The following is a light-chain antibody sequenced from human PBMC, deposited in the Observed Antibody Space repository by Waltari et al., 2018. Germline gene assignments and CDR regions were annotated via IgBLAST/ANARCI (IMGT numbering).Light chain of an antibody. V-gene: IGKV1-5*03. CDR1: QSISNW. Sequence: DIQMTQSPSTLSASVGDRVTITCRASQSISNWLAWYQQKPGKAPKLLLYKASTLESGVASRFSGSGSGTACTLTISSLQPDDFATYYCHQYNSYSLLTFGGGTKVEIK. CDR3: HQYNSYSLLT. CDR2: KAS. J-gene: IGKJ4*01.